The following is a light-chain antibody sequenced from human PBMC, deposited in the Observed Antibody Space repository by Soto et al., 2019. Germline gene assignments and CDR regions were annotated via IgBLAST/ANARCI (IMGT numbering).Light chain of an antibody. J-gene: IGLJ1*01. CDR1: SSNVGSYKL. CDR3: CSSGGSPTYV. Sequence: QSGLTRPASVSGSPGQSITISCTGTSSNVGSYKLVSWYQQHPGKAPKLMIFEVNKRPSGVSNRFSGSKSGNTASLTISGLKVEDEADYYCCSSGGSPTYVFGNGTQVTV. CDR2: EVN. V-gene: IGLV2-23*02.